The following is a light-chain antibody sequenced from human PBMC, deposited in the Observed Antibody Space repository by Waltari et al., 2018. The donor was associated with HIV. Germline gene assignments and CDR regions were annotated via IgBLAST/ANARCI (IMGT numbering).Light chain of an antibody. CDR1: SSDVGVYDY. V-gene: IGLV2-14*01. CDR3: SSFTNTKPVI. CDR2: EVS. Sequence: QSALTQPAAVSGSPGQSIAVSCTGSSSDVGVYDYVSWYQQHPDEAPKLLIFEVSDRPSGVSDRFAGSKSVNTASLTISGLQPEDEADYYCSSFTNTKPVIFGGGTRVTVL. J-gene: IGLJ2*01.